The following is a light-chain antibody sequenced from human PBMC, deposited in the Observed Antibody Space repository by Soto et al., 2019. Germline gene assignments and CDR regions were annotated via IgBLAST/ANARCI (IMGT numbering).Light chain of an antibody. Sequence: IHMTQPPSTLSASVGDRVIITCRASQSISDYLAWYQQKPGKAPKLLIYDASNLESGVPSTFSGSGSGTEFTLTISSLQPDDFATYYCQQYYTYWHMFGQGTKVDIK. CDR3: QQYYTYWHM. CDR1: QSISDY. J-gene: IGKJ1*01. CDR2: DAS. V-gene: IGKV1-5*01.